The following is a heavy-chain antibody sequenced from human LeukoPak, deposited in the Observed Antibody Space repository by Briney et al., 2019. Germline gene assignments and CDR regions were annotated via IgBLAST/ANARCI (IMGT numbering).Heavy chain of an antibody. Sequence: RSGGSLRLSCATSGFTVSGNYLAWVRQAPGKGLECISVVDSGGKTYYADSVKGRFTLSRDTSQNTVDLQMNSLRAEDTAMYYCARDSTDYYRVLDNWGQGTLVTVSS. D-gene: IGHD2-21*02. CDR3: ARDSTDYYRVLDN. V-gene: IGHV3-53*01. J-gene: IGHJ4*02. CDR1: GFTVSGNY. CDR2: VDSGGKT.